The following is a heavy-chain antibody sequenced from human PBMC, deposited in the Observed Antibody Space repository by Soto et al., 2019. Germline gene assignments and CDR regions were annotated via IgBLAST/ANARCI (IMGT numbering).Heavy chain of an antibody. CDR1: GYTFTDYW. V-gene: IGHV5-51*01. J-gene: IGHJ6*02. CDR2: IYPGDSDT. CDR3: ARYISNFRYYCYVMAV. Sequence: PGESLKISCKGSGYTFTDYWIGWVRQLPGKGLEWMGIIYPGDSDTRYSPSFQGQVTITADKSTSTAYLQWNTLKASDTAMYYCARYISNFRYYCYVMAVWGQGTTVPVSS. D-gene: IGHD6-13*01.